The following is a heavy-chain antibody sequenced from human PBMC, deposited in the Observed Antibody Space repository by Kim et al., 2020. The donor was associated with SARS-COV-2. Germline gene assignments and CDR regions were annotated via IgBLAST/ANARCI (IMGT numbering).Heavy chain of an antibody. D-gene: IGHD6-13*01. CDR3: AKAVRGGRQQLVLVPLHFDY. CDR1: GFTFGDYA. J-gene: IGHJ4*02. Sequence: GGSLRLSCAASGFTFGDYAMHWVRQAPGKGLEWVSGISWNSGSIGYADSVKGRFTISRDNAKNSLYLQMNSLRAEDTALYYCAKAVRGGRQQLVLVPLHFDYWGQGTLVTVSS. V-gene: IGHV3-9*01. CDR2: ISWNSGSI.